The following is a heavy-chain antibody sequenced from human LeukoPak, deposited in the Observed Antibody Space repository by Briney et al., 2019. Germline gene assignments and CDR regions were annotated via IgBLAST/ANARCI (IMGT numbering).Heavy chain of an antibody. D-gene: IGHD3-22*01. V-gene: IGHV1-8*01. J-gene: IGHJ4*02. CDR2: MNPNSGNT. CDR1: GYTFTNHD. Sequence: ASVKVSCKASGYTFTNHDINWVRQATGQGLEWMGWMNPNSGNTGYAQKFQGRVTMTRNTSISTAYMELSSLRSEDTAVYYCARARPYYYDSSGYYSQYYFDYWGQGTLVTVSS. CDR3: ARARPYYYDSSGYYSQYYFDY.